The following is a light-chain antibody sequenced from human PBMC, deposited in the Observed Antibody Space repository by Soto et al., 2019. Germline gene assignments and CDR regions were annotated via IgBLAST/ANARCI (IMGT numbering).Light chain of an antibody. CDR1: QSVSSSY. J-gene: IGKJ4*01. CDR3: QQYGISPLT. V-gene: IGKV3-20*01. Sequence: EIVLTQSPGTLSLSPGERATLSCRASQSVSSSYLAWYQQKPGQAPRLLIYGASSRATGIPDRFSGSGSETDSHLTISRLEPEDCAVYYCQQYGISPLTFGGGTKVEIK. CDR2: GAS.